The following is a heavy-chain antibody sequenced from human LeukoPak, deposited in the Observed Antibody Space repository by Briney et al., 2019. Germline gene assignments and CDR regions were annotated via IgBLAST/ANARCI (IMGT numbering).Heavy chain of an antibody. CDR1: GVTFDDYT. J-gene: IGHJ4*02. Sequence: GGSLRLSCAASGVTFDDYTMDGVREGPGKGVEWVSLINSDGGNTYYADSVKGRFTISRDNSKNSLYLQMNSLRTADTALYYCSFSSSSSGPFDYWGQGTLVTVSS. CDR2: INSDGGNT. D-gene: IGHD6-6*01. V-gene: IGHV3-43*01. CDR3: SFSSSSSGPFDY.